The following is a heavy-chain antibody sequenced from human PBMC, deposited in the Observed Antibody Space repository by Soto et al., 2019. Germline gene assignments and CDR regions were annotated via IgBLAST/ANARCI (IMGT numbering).Heavy chain of an antibody. Sequence: SPTLSLTCAISGDSVSSNSAAWNWIRQSPSRGLEWLGRTYYRSKWYNDYAVSVKSRITINPDTSKNQFSLQLNSVTPEDTAVYYCASIWKMELGYYYGMHVWGQGTTVTVSS. J-gene: IGHJ6*02. V-gene: IGHV6-1*01. CDR3: ASIWKMELGYYYGMHV. D-gene: IGHD1-7*01. CDR2: TYYRSKWYN. CDR1: GDSVSSNSAA.